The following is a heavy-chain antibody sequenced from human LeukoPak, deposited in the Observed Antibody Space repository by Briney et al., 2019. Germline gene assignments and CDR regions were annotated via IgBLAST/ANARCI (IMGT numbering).Heavy chain of an antibody. CDR2: ISSSSSYI. J-gene: IGHJ4*02. V-gene: IGHV3-21*01. Sequence: GALRLSCAASGFTFSSYSMNWVRQAPGKGLEGVSSISSSSSYIYYADSVKGRFTISRHNAKNPLYLQMHPQRAEDTAVYYCARDVGFGYSSGPFDYWRQATQVT. CDR1: GFTFSSYS. D-gene: IGHD6-25*01. CDR3: ARDVGFGYSSGPFDY.